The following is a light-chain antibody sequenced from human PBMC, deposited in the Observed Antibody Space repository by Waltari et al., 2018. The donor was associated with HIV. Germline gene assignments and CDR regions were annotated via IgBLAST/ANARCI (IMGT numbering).Light chain of an antibody. CDR2: WAS. Sequence: DIVMTQSPDSLAVSLGERATINCKSSQSVLYSSNNKNYLAWYQHKPGQPPKLLIYWASTRESGVPDRFSGSGSGTDFTLTISSLQAEDVAVYYCQQYYTLPPTFGGGTKVEIK. CDR3: QQYYTLPPT. J-gene: IGKJ4*01. CDR1: QSVLYSSNNKNY. V-gene: IGKV4-1*01.